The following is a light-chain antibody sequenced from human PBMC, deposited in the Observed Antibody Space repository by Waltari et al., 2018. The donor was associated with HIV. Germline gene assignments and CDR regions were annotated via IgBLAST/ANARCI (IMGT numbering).Light chain of an antibody. V-gene: IGLV2-11*01. J-gene: IGLJ2*01. CDR2: DVN. CDR1: SSDVGGYNY. Sequence: QSALTQPRSVSGSPGQSVTLSCTGTSSDVGGYNYVSWYQHHPNKGPKLLIYDVNKRPSGVPDRFSGSKSGNTASLTISGLQAEDEADYYCCSYADTYFVLFGGRTKLTVL. CDR3: CSYADTYFVL.